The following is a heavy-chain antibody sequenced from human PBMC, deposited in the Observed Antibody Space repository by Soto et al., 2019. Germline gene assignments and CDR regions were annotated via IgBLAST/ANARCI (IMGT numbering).Heavy chain of an antibody. CDR3: ARDSGGNYYYYMDV. Sequence: PSETLSLTCTVSCGSISSYYWSWIRQPPGKGLEWIGYIYYSGSTNYNPSLKSRVTISVDTSKNQFSLKLSSVTAADTAVYYCARDSGGNYYYYMDVWGKGTTVTVSS. J-gene: IGHJ6*03. D-gene: IGHD3-10*01. V-gene: IGHV4-59*01. CDR2: IYYSGST. CDR1: CGSISSYY.